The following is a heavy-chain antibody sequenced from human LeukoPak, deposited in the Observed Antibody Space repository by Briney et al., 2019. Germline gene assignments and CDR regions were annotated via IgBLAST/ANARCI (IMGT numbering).Heavy chain of an antibody. Sequence: GASVKVSCKASGGTFSSYAISWVRQAPGQGLEWMGGIIPIFGTANYAQKFQGRVTITADESTSTAYMELSSLRSEDTAVYYCARDRGDIVLQYGMDVWGQGTTVTVSS. V-gene: IGHV1-69*13. CDR2: IIPIFGTA. D-gene: IGHD2-8*01. CDR3: ARDRGDIVLQYGMDV. CDR1: GGTFSSYA. J-gene: IGHJ6*02.